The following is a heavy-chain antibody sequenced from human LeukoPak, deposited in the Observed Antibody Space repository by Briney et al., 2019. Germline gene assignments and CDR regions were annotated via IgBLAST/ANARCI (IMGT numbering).Heavy chain of an antibody. D-gene: IGHD1-1*01. Sequence: SVKVSCKASGGTFSSYAISWVRQAPGQGLEWMGGIIPIFGTANYAQKFQGRVTITADKSTSTAYMELSSLRSEDTAVYYCARDLSGDVLTAPFDYWGQGTLVTVAS. J-gene: IGHJ4*02. CDR1: GGTFSSYA. V-gene: IGHV1-69*06. CDR2: IIPIFGTA. CDR3: ARDLSGDVLTAPFDY.